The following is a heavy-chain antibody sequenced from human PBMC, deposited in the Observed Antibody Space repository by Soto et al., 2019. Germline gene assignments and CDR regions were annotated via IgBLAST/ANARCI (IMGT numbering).Heavy chain of an antibody. CDR3: ARDKHYGDLTHYFDY. D-gene: IGHD4-17*01. CDR2: LSYDGSNK. Sequence: PGGSLRLSCAASGFTFSSYAMHWVRQAPGKGLEWVAVLSYDGSNKYYADSVKGRFTISRDNSKNTLYLQMNSLRAEDTAVYYCARDKHYGDLTHYFDYWGQGTLVTVSS. J-gene: IGHJ4*02. V-gene: IGHV3-30-3*01. CDR1: GFTFSSYA.